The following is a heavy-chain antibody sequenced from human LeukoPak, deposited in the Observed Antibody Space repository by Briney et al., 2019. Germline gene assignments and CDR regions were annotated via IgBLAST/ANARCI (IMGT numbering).Heavy chain of an antibody. Sequence: ASVKVSCKVSGYTLTELSMHWVRQAPGKGLEWMGGYDPEDGETIYAQKFQGRVTMTEDTSTDTAYMELSSLRSEDTAVYYFATPGRVRYFDWLLDGFDYWGQGTLVTVSS. CDR3: ATPGRVRYFDWLLDGFDY. CDR2: YDPEDGET. J-gene: IGHJ4*02. CDR1: GYTLTELS. D-gene: IGHD3-9*01. V-gene: IGHV1-24*01.